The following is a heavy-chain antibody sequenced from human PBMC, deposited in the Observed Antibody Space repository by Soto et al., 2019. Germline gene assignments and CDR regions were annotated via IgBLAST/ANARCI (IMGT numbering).Heavy chain of an antibody. J-gene: IGHJ4*02. CDR3: AKYKLGATSNLDY. CDR1: GFTFSNYV. CDR2: IDGSGGTI. D-gene: IGHD1-26*01. Sequence: VQLLESGGGLVQPGGSLRLSCAASGFTFSNYVMTWVRQAPGKGLEWVSSIDGSGGTIYYADSGEGRFTISRDNSKNTLYLQMNSLRAEDTAVYYCAKYKLGATSNLDYWGQGTLVTVSS. V-gene: IGHV3-23*01.